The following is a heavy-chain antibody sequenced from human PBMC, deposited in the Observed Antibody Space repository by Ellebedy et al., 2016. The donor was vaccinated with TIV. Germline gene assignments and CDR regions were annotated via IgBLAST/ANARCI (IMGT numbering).Heavy chain of an antibody. V-gene: IGHV3-33*01. D-gene: IGHD3-22*01. J-gene: IGHJ3*02. CDR2: IWYDGSNK. CDR1: GFTFSSYG. CDR3: ARDRGGYYDSSGYYYDGAFDI. Sequence: GESLKISCAASGFTFSSYGMHWVRQAPGKGLEWVAVIWYDGSNKYYADSVKGRFTISRDNSKNTLYLQMNSLRAEDTAVYYCARDRGGYYDSSGYYYDGAFDIWGQGTMVTVSS.